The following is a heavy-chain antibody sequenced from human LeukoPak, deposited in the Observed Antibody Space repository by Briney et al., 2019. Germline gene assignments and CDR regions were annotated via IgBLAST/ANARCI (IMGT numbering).Heavy chain of an antibody. CDR1: GYTFTSYG. J-gene: IGHJ4*02. Sequence: ASVRVSCTASGYTFTSYGISWVRQAPGQGLEWMGWISAYNGNTNYAQKFQGRVTMTTDTSTSTAYMELRSLRSDDMAVYYCARDSRYDEGYWGQGTLVTVSS. CDR2: ISAYNGNT. D-gene: IGHD5-12*01. CDR3: ARDSRYDEGY. V-gene: IGHV1-18*03.